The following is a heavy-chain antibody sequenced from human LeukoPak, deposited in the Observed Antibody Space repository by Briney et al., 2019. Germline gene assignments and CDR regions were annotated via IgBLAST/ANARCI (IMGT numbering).Heavy chain of an antibody. D-gene: IGHD6-19*01. V-gene: IGHV1-8*01. CDR3: ARGHRSSSSFFDS. CDR2: MNPNSGNT. CDR1: GYTFTSYD. Sequence: ASVKVSCKASGYTFTSYDINWVRQATGQGLEWMGWMNPNSGNTGCAQKFLGRVTMTRNTSISTAYMELSSLRSEDTAVYYCARGHRSSSSFFDSWGQGILVTVSS. J-gene: IGHJ4*02.